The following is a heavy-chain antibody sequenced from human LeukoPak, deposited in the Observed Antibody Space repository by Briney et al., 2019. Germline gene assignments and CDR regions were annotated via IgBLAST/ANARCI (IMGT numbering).Heavy chain of an antibody. V-gene: IGHV1-2*06. D-gene: IGHD3-10*01. CDR1: GYTFTGYY. CDR2: INPNSGGT. CDR3: ARYGSGSYGHYYFDY. Sequence: ASVKVSCKASGYTFTGYYMQWVRQAPGQGLEWMGRINPNSGGTNYAQKFQGRVTMTRDTSISTAYMELRWLRSDDTAVYYCARYGSGSYGHYYFDYWGEGTLVTVSS. J-gene: IGHJ4*02.